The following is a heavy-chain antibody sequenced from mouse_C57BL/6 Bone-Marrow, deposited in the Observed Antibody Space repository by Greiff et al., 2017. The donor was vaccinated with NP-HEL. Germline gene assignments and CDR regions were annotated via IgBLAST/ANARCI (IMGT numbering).Heavy chain of an antibody. D-gene: IGHD1-1*01. CDR2: INPGSGGT. CDR3: ARGYYGSRGYFDY. V-gene: IGHV1-54*01. J-gene: IGHJ2*01. Sequence: VQLQQSGAELVRPGTSVKVSCKASGYAFTNYLIEWVKQRPGQGLEWIGVINPGSGGTNYNEKFKGKATLTADKSSSTAYMQLSRLTSEGSAVYFCARGYYGSRGYFDYWGQGTTLTVSS. CDR1: GYAFTNYL.